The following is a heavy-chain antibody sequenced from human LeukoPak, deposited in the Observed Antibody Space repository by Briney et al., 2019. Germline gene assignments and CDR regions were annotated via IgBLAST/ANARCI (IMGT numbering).Heavy chain of an antibody. Sequence: GGSLRLSCAASGFTFSSYAMHWVRQAPGKGLEWVAVISYDGSNKYYADSVKGRFTISRDNSKNTLYLQMNSLRAEDTAVYYCARDQVVVTAHNYYYYYMDVWGKGTTVTVSS. CDR1: GFTFSSYA. J-gene: IGHJ6*03. D-gene: IGHD2-21*02. V-gene: IGHV3-30*04. CDR2: ISYDGSNK. CDR3: ARDQVVVTAHNYYYYYMDV.